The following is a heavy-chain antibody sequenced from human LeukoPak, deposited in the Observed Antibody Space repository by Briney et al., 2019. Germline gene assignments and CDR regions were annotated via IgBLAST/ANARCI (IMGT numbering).Heavy chain of an antibody. Sequence: ASVKVSCKASGYTFTKYGITWVRQAPGQGLEWMGWINAGHGNTKYSQKFQGRVTITRDTSAATAYMELSSLRSEDTAVYYCARGAGFAEPLPEYWGQGTLLTVSS. D-gene: IGHD1-14*01. J-gene: IGHJ4*02. CDR2: INAGHGNT. CDR3: ARGAGFAEPLPEY. CDR1: GYTFTKYG. V-gene: IGHV1-3*01.